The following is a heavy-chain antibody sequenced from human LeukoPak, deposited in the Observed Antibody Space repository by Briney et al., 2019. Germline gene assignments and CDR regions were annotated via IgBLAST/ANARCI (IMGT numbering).Heavy chain of an antibody. CDR1: GGSISSGSYY. CDR3: AVSSMATTSSFDY. Sequence: PSQTLSLTCTVSGGSISSGSYYWNWIRQPAGKGLEWIGRVYTSGSTSYNPSLKSRVTMSVDTSKNRFSLKLSSVTAADTAVYYCAVSSMATTSSFDYWGQGTLVTVSS. V-gene: IGHV4-61*02. D-gene: IGHD5-24*01. CDR2: VYTSGST. J-gene: IGHJ4*02.